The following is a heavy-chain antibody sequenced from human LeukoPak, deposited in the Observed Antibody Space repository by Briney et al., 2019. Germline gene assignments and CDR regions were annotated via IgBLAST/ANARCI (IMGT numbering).Heavy chain of an antibody. CDR1: GGSFSGYY. J-gene: IGHJ4*02. CDR2: INHSGST. V-gene: IGHV4-34*03. Sequence: PSETLSLTCAVYGGSFSGYYCSWIRQPPGQGLEWMGGINHSGSTTYNPSLNSRITISGDTSTNQFSPTLSTGPASDTAVLYFIGSRERYCTSGSCYIDLQARWGQGTLVTVSS. CDR3: IGSRERYCTSGSCYIDLQAR. D-gene: IGHD2-2*02.